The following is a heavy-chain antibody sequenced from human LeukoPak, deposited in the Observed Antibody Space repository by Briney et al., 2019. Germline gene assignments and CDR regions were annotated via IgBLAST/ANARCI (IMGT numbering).Heavy chain of an antibody. CDR3: ARVDYLRPTWDFDI. CDR1: GFTFSSYS. CDR2: ISSSSSTI. Sequence: QSGGSLRLSCAASGFTFSSYSMNRVRQAPGKGLEWVSYISSSSSTIYYADSVKGRFTISRDNAKNSLYLQMNSLRAEDTAVYYCARVDYLRPTWDFDIWGQGTMVTVSS. J-gene: IGHJ3*02. V-gene: IGHV3-48*01. D-gene: IGHD1-26*01.